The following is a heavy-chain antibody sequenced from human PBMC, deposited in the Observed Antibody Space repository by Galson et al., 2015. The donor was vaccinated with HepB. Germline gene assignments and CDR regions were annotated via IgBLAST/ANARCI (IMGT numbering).Heavy chain of an antibody. Sequence: SVKVSCKASGYTFTSYYMHWVRQAPGQGLEWMGIINPSGGSTSYAQKFQGRVTMTRDTSTSTVYMELSSLRSEDTAVYYCAMGYCSGGSCYSFDYWGQGTLVTVSS. D-gene: IGHD2-15*01. J-gene: IGHJ4*02. CDR3: AMGYCSGGSCYSFDY. CDR2: INPSGGST. CDR1: GYTFTSYY. V-gene: IGHV1-46*01.